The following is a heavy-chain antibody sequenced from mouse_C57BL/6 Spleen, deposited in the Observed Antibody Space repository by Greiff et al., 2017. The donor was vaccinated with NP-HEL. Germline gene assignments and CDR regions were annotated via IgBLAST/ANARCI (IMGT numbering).Heavy chain of an antibody. D-gene: IGHD1-1*01. CDR2: ISSGRSTI. Sequence: EVQLQQSGGGLVKPGGSLKLSCAASGFTFSDYGMHWVRQAPEKGLEWVAYISSGRSTIYYADTVKGRFTISRDNAKNTLFLQMTSLRSEDTAMYYCARPLDYYGSSYNYYAMDYWGQGTSVTVSS. CDR3: ARPLDYYGSSYNYYAMDY. J-gene: IGHJ4*01. V-gene: IGHV5-17*01. CDR1: GFTFSDYG.